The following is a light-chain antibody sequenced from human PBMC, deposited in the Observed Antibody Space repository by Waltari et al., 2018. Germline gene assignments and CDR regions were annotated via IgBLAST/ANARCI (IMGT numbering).Light chain of an antibody. J-gene: IGLJ3*02. CDR1: SGHSSNI. V-gene: IGLV4-69*01. CDR2: VNSDGSH. CDR3: QTGGHGTWV. Sequence: QLVLTQSPSASASLGASVKLTCTLSSGHSSNILAWHQQQPAKGPRYLMQVNSDGSHSKGDEIPDRFSGSSSGAERYLAISSLQSEYEADYYCQTGGHGTWVFGGGTKLTVL.